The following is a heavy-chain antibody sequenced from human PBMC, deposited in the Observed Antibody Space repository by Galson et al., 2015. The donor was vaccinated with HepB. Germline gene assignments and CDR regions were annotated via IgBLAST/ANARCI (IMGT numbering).Heavy chain of an antibody. J-gene: IGHJ5*02. CDR2: ISSSSTTI. D-gene: IGHD2/OR15-2a*01. Sequence: LRLSCAASGFTFSSYSMNWVRQAPGKGLEWVSYISSSSTTINYADSLKGRFTISRDNAKNSLYLQMNSLRAEDTAVYYCARGLLGISNHWGQGTLVTVSS. CDR1: GFTFSSYS. V-gene: IGHV3-48*01. CDR3: ARGLLGISNH.